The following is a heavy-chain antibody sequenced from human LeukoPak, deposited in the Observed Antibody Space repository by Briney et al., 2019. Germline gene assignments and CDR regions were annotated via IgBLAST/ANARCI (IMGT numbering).Heavy chain of an antibody. CDR1: GFTFDDYG. V-gene: IGHV3-9*01. CDR3: AKDYTTMVRGVDY. Sequence: GGSLRLSCAASGFTFDDYGMHWVRQAPGKGLEWVSGISWNSGSIGYADSAKGRFTISRDNAKNSLYLQMNSLRPEDTALYYCAKDYTTMVRGVDYWGQGTLVTVSS. D-gene: IGHD5-18*01. CDR2: ISWNSGSI. J-gene: IGHJ4*02.